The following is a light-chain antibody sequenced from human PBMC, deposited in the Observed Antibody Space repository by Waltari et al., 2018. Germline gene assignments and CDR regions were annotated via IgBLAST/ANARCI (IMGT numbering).Light chain of an antibody. J-gene: IGLJ2*01. CDR2: EGN. V-gene: IGLV2-23*03. CDR3: CSNVGSSVF. CDR1: NSNVGSYNL. Sequence: QSALTHPPAAAGSPAQPITISCTGFNSNVGSYNLVSWYQKHPGKAPKLLIYEGNRRPSGVSNRFSGSKSDNTASLTLSGLQAEDEADYYCCSNVGSSVFFGGGTKLTVL.